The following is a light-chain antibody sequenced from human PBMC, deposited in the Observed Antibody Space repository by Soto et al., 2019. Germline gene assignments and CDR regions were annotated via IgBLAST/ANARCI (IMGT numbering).Light chain of an antibody. J-gene: IGKJ1*01. CDR1: QSVSSN. CDR2: GAS. Sequence: EIVLTQSPGTLSLSPGERATLSCRASQSVSSNLAWYQQKPGQAPSLLMYGASTRATGIPSRFSGSGSRTEFTLTISSLQPDDFATYYCQQYDTYPWTFGQGTKVDIK. V-gene: IGKV3-15*01. CDR3: QQYDTYPWT.